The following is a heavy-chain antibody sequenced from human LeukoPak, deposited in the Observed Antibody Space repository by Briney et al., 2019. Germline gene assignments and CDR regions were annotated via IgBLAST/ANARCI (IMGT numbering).Heavy chain of an antibody. Sequence: QPGGSLRLSCAASGFTVSSNYMSWVRQAPGKGLEWVSVIYSGGSTYHADSVKGRFSISRDNSKNTLDLQMSSLRVEDTAVYYCVKAAAPQRPESIAAHFDYWGQGTLVTVSS. D-gene: IGHD6-6*01. J-gene: IGHJ4*02. CDR1: GFTVSSNY. V-gene: IGHV3-66*01. CDR2: IYSGGST. CDR3: VKAAAPQRPESIAAHFDY.